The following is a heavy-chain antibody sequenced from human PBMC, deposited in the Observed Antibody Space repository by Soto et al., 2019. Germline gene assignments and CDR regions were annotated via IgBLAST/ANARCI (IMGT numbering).Heavy chain of an antibody. D-gene: IGHD6-19*01. CDR1: GFTFSSFA. CDR3: AKDLIYGYNSGRPFDS. J-gene: IGHJ4*02. V-gene: IGHV3-23*01. Sequence: EVHLLESGGGLVQPGGSLRLSCAASGFTFSSFAMSWVRQAPGKGLEWVSAIGSRGDSTYYADSVKGRFTISRDNSKNTLYLQMNSLRAEDTAVYYCAKDLIYGYNSGRPFDSWGQGNLVTVPS. CDR2: IGSRGDST.